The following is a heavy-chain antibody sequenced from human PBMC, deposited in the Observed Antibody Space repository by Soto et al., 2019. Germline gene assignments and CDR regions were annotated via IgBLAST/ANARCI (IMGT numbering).Heavy chain of an antibody. V-gene: IGHV4-34*01. D-gene: IGHD2-2*01. CDR2: INHSGRT. CDR3: ARGHRCINTSCSNDYYHFGLDV. CDR1: GGSFSGYY. Sequence: ESLSRSCAVHGGSFSGYYWSWIRQPPGRGLEWIGEINHSGRTNLNPSLKSRVSTSVDTSKNHFSLRLSSVTDADTAVYYCARGHRCINTSCSNDYYHFGLDVWGQGTKVTVYS. J-gene: IGHJ6*02.